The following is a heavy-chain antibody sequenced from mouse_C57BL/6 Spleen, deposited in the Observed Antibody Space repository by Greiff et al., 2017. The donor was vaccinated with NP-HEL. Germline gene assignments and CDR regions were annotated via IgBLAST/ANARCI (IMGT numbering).Heavy chain of an antibody. CDR2: FNYDGSST. CDR3: ARDSHYGDYGGFDV. V-gene: IGHV5-16*01. CDR1: GFTFSDYY. Sequence: EVQVVESEGGLVQPGSSMKLSCTASGFTFSDYYMAWFRQVPEKGLEWVANFNYDGSSTYYLDSLKSRFIISRDNAKNILYLQMSSLKSEDTATYYCARDSHYGDYGGFDVWGTGTTVTVSS. J-gene: IGHJ1*03. D-gene: IGHD2-13*01.